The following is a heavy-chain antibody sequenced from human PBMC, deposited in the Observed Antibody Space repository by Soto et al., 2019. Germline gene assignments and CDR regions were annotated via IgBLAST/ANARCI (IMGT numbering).Heavy chain of an antibody. J-gene: IGHJ6*02. V-gene: IGHV4-39*01. Sequence: QLQLQESGPGLVKPSETLSLTCTVSGGSISSSSYYWGWIRQPPGKGLEWIGSIYYSGSTYYNPSLKSRVTISVDTSKNQFSLPLRSVTAADTAVYFCARHVLVPAAIGGMDVWGQGTTVTASS. D-gene: IGHD2-2*02. CDR1: GGSISSSSYY. CDR2: IYYSGST. CDR3: ARHVLVPAAIGGMDV.